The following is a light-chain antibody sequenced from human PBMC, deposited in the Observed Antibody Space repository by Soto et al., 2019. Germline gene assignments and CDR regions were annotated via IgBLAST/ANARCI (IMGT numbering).Light chain of an antibody. Sequence: EIVMTQSPATLSVSPGDRATLSCRASQSVGSNLAWYQQKPGQAPRLLIYDASTRATGIPARFSGSGSGTEFTLTISSLEPEDFAVYYCQHRSNWPIFTFGPGTKVDIK. J-gene: IGKJ3*01. CDR3: QHRSNWPIFT. V-gene: IGKV3-15*01. CDR1: QSVGSN. CDR2: DAS.